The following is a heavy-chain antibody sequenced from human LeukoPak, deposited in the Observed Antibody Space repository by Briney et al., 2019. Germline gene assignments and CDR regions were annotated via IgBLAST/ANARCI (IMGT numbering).Heavy chain of an antibody. D-gene: IGHD2/OR15-2a*01. CDR3: VTFYETY. Sequence: PGGSLRLSCAASGNYWMHWVRQVPGKGLVWVSHINSDGSWTSYADSVKRRFTISKDNDKNTVHLQMNSLRAEDTAVYYCVTFYETYWGRGTLVTVSS. J-gene: IGHJ4*02. CDR1: GNYW. CDR2: INSDGSWT. V-gene: IGHV3-74*01.